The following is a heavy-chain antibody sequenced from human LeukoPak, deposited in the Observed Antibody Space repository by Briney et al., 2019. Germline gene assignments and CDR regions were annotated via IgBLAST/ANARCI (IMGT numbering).Heavy chain of an antibody. CDR2: IKPDGSEK. V-gene: IGHV3-7*01. CDR3: ARDGKLAF. CDR1: GITFSNYW. D-gene: IGHD4-23*01. J-gene: IGHJ4*02. Sequence: GGSLRLSCAASGITFSNYWMSWVRQAPGKGLELVANIKPDGSEKCYGDFVEGRFTISRDNAKNSLYLQMNSLRAGDTALYYCARDGKLAFWGQGTLVTVSS.